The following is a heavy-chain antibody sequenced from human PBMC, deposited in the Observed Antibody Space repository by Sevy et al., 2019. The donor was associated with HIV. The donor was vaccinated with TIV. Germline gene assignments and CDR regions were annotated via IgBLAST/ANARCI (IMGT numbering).Heavy chain of an antibody. V-gene: IGHV3-23*01. CDR1: GFTFSVYT. Sequence: GESLKISCTASGFTFSVYTMTWVRQAPGKGLEWVSTICFGGGTIHYADSVMGRFTISRDNSKNTLYLQMNSLRVDDTAVDYCVREGCTQPHDYWGQGTLVTVSS. J-gene: IGHJ4*02. CDR3: VREGCTQPHDY. CDR2: ICFGGGTI. D-gene: IGHD2-8*01.